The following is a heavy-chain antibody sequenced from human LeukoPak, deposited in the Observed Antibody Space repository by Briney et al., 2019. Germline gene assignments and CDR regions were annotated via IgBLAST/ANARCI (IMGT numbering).Heavy chain of an antibody. Sequence: PSETLSLTCTVSGGSISSSSYFWGWIRQPPGKGLEWVGTIYYSGSTYYNPSLESRVTISEDTSKNHFSLKLSSVTAADTAVYYCAREGTNFRNNWFDPWGQGTLVTVSS. CDR1: GGSISSSSYF. J-gene: IGHJ5*02. V-gene: IGHV4-39*02. CDR3: AREGTNFRNNWFDP. CDR2: IYYSGST. D-gene: IGHD2-8*01.